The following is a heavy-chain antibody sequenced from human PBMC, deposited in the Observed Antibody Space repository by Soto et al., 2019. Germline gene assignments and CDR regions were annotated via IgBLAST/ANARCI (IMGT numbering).Heavy chain of an antibody. Sequence: QVQLQESGPGLLRPSETLSLNCTVSGGSISSYSWSWIRQSPGKGLEWIGYIYYDGSTDYNPSLKXRXTXSXDTSQNQLSLKLSSVTAADTAVYYCARLIDRDWFDPWGQGTLVTVSS. CDR1: GGSISSYS. V-gene: IGHV4-59*08. CDR3: ARLIDRDWFDP. CDR2: IYYDGST. D-gene: IGHD3-22*01. J-gene: IGHJ5*02.